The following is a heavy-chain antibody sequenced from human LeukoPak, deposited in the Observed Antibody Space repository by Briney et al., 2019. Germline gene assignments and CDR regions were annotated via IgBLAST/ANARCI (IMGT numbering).Heavy chain of an antibody. V-gene: IGHV3-30*02. CDR3: AKDGVAARLGGDY. J-gene: IGHJ4*02. D-gene: IGHD6-6*01. CDR1: GFTFSSYG. Sequence: GGSLRLSCAASGFTFSSYGMHWVRQAPGQGLEGVAFIRYDGSNKYYADSVNGRFTISRDNSKNTLYLQMNSLRAEDTAVYYCAKDGVAARLGGDYWGQGTLVTVSS. CDR2: IRYDGSNK.